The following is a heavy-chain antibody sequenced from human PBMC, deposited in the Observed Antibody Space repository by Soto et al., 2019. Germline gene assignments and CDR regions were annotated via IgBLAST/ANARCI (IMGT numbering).Heavy chain of an antibody. CDR3: ARGGYCSSTSCYGGNWFDP. J-gene: IGHJ5*02. Sequence: QVQLQESGPGLVKPSETLSLTCTVSGGSISSYYWSWIRQPPGKGLEWIGYIYYSGSTNYNPSLXSRVTISVDPXXNXFXXKLSSVTAADTAVYYCARGGYCSSTSCYGGNWFDPWGQGTLVTVSS. CDR1: GGSISSYY. V-gene: IGHV4-59*01. CDR2: IYYSGST. D-gene: IGHD2-2*01.